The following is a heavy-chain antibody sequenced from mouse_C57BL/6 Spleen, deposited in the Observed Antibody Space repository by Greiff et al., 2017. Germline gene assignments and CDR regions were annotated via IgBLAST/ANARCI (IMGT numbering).Heavy chain of an antibody. CDR2: IHPNSGST. Sequence: QVQLQQPGAELVKPGASVKLSCKASGYTFTSYWMHWVKQRPGQGLEWIGMIHPNSGSTNYNEKFQSKATLTVDKSSSTAYMQLSSLTSEDAAVYYCARHDGYYSWFACWGQGTLVTVSA. V-gene: IGHV1-64*01. D-gene: IGHD2-3*01. CDR1: GYTFTSYW. CDR3: ARHDGYYSWFAC. J-gene: IGHJ3*01.